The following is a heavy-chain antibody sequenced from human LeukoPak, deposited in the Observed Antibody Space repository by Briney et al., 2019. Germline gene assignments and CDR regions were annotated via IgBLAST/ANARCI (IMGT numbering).Heavy chain of an antibody. CDR1: GGTFSSYA. V-gene: IGHV1-69*13. J-gene: IGHJ5*02. Sequence: ASVKVSCKASGGTFSSYAISWVRQAPGQGLEWMGGIIPIFGTANYAQKFQGRVTITADESTSTAYTELSSLRSEDTAVYYCARDVEDIVVVPAAIRPTYNWFDPWGQGTLVTVSS. CDR3: ARDVEDIVVVPAAIRPTYNWFDP. CDR2: IIPIFGTA. D-gene: IGHD2-2*01.